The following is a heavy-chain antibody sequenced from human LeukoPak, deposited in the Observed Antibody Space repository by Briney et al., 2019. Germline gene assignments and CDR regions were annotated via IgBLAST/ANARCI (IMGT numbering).Heavy chain of an antibody. CDR3: AKLAKYFYGWETYYFFEH. CDR1: GFTFSSYG. D-gene: IGHD3-10*01. V-gene: IGHV3-7*01. J-gene: IGHJ4*02. Sequence: GGSLRLSCAASGFTFSSYGMHWVRQAPGKGLEWVANINQDGTEKYYVDSVKGRFTISRDNAKNSLYLQMNGLRVEDTAVYYCAKLAKYFYGWETYYFFEHWGQGTPVTASS. CDR2: INQDGTEK.